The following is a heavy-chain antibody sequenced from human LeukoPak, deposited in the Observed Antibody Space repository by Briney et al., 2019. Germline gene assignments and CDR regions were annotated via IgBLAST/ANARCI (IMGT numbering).Heavy chain of an antibody. J-gene: IGHJ6*02. CDR2: IYTSGST. V-gene: IGHV4-61*02. D-gene: IGHD5-24*01. CDR1: GGSISSGSYY. Sequence: SQTLSLTCTVSGGSISSGSYYWSWIRQPAGKGLEWIGRIYTSGSTYYNPSLKSRVTISVDTSKNQFSLKLSSVTAADTAVYYCARDWGDGPNYGMDVWGQGTTVTVSS. CDR3: ARDWGDGPNYGMDV.